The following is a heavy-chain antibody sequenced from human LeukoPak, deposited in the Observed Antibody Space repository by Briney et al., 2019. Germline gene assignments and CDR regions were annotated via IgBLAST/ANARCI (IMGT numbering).Heavy chain of an antibody. CDR2: IYHSGST. Sequence: SQTLSLTCTVSGDSISSGGYYWSWIRQPPGKGLEWIGYIYHSGSTYYNPSLKSRVTISVDRSKNQFSLKLSSVTAADTAVYYCARDDMVRGAYDYWGQGTLVTVSS. D-gene: IGHD3-10*01. CDR3: ARDDMVRGAYDY. J-gene: IGHJ4*02. CDR1: GDSISSGGYY. V-gene: IGHV4-30-2*01.